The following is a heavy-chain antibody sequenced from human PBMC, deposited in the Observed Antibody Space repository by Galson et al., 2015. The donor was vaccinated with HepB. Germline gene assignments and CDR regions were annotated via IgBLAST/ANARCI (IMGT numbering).Heavy chain of an antibody. J-gene: IGHJ4*02. Sequence: SVKVSCKASGYTFTSYYMHWVRQAPGQGLEWMGIINPSGGSTTYAQKLQGRVTMTRDTSTSTVYMELSSLRSEDTAVYYCARDKIGRRGPPDYWGQGTLVTVSS. CDR2: INPSGGST. V-gene: IGHV1-46*04. CDR1: GYTFTSYY. D-gene: IGHD3-22*01. CDR3: ARDKIGRRGPPDY.